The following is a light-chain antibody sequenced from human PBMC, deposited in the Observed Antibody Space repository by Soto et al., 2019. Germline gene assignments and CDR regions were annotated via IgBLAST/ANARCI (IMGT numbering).Light chain of an antibody. CDR3: SSYASSNTPYV. CDR1: SRDVGPYNS. CDR2: EVS. J-gene: IGLJ1*01. Sequence: QSVLTQPASESGSPGQSITIYCTGTSRDVGPYNSLSCYQHPPDDAHILILYEVSTRPSGVSCRFSGSKSGNTASLTISGLQADGEANYYCSSYASSNTPYVFGTGSKVTVL. V-gene: IGLV2-14*01.